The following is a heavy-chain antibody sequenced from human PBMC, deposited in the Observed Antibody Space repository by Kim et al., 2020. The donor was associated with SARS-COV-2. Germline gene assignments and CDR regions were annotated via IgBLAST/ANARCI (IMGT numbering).Heavy chain of an antibody. J-gene: IGHJ4*02. CDR3: ARAREKSFDY. V-gene: IGHV3-33*01. Sequence: KNYADSVKGRFTISRDNSKNTVDLQMNSLGVEDTAVYYCARAREKSFDYWGQGTLVTVSS. CDR2: K.